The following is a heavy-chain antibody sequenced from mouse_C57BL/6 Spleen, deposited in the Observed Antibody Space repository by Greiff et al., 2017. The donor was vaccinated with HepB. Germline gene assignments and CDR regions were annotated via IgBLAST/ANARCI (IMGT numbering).Heavy chain of an antibody. CDR1: GYTFTDYE. Sequence: VQLQQSGAELVRPGASVTLSCKASGYTFTDYEMHWVKQTPVHGLEWIGAIDPETGGTAYNQKFKGKAILTADKSSSTAYMELRSLTSEDSAVYYGTRVGDVISGGFAYWGQGTLVTVSA. CDR3: TRVGDVISGGFAY. D-gene: IGHD4-1*01. CDR2: IDPETGGT. J-gene: IGHJ3*01. V-gene: IGHV1-15*01.